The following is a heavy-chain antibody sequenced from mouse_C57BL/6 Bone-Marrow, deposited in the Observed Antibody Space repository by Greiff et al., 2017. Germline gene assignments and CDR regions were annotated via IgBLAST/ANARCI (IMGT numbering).Heavy chain of an antibody. Sequence: EVKLVESGGGLVKPGGSLKLSCAASGFTFSSYAMSWVRQTPEKRLEWVATISDGGSYTDYPDNVKGRFTISRDNAKNNLYLQMSHLKSEDTAMYYCADYDLSMDYWGQGTSVTVSS. D-gene: IGHD2-4*01. CDR1: GFTFSSYA. CDR2: ISDGGSYT. CDR3: ADYDLSMDY. V-gene: IGHV5-4*03. J-gene: IGHJ4*01.